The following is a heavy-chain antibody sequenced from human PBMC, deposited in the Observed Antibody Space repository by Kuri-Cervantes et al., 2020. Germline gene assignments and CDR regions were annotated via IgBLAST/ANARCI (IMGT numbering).Heavy chain of an antibody. CDR2: ISSSSSTI. V-gene: IGHV3-48*04. CDR3: ARDGSGSYYHDAFDI. Sequence: LSLTCAASGFTFSSYSMNWVRQAPGKGLEWVSSISSSSSTIYYADSVKGRFTISRDNAKNSLYLQMNSLRAEDTAVYYCARDGSGSYYHDAFDIWGQGTMVTVSS. D-gene: IGHD3-10*01. J-gene: IGHJ3*02. CDR1: GFTFSSYS.